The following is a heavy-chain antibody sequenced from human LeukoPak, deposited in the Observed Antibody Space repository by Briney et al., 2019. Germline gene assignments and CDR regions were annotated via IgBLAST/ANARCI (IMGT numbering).Heavy chain of an antibody. CDR1: GYTFTGYY. V-gene: IGHV1-2*04. D-gene: IGHD6-19*01. Sequence: GASVKVSCKASGYTFTGYYMHWVRQAPGQGLEWMGWINPNSGGTNYAQKFQGWVTMTRDTSISTAYMELSGLRSDDTAVYYCARDLPVAVAGMGDWFDPWGQGTLVTVSS. J-gene: IGHJ5*02. CDR3: ARDLPVAVAGMGDWFDP. CDR2: INPNSGGT.